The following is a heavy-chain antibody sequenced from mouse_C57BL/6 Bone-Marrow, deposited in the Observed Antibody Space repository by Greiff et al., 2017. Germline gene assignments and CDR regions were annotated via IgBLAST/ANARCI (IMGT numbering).Heavy chain of an antibody. CDR1: GYTFTDYY. D-gene: IGHD2-5*01. V-gene: IGHV1-75*01. CDR3: EYYSNSWFAY. J-gene: IGHJ3*01. Sequence: VKLMESGPELVKPGASVKISCKASGYTFTDYYINWVKQRPGQGLEWIGWIFPGSGSTYYNEKFKGKATLTVDKSSSTAYMLLSSLTSEDSAVYFCEYYSNSWFAYWGQGTLVTVSA. CDR2: IFPGSGST.